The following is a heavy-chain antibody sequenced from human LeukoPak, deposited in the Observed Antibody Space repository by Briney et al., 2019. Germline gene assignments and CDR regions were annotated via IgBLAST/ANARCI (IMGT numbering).Heavy chain of an antibody. V-gene: IGHV3-9*01. D-gene: IGHD3-22*01. J-gene: IGHJ1*01. CDR1: GWTFDGYD. CDR3: AKGGYYYDSSGYYAQYLQH. CDR2: ISWNRGSI. Sequence: PSRSLTLSCAAYGWTFDGYDRHWIRQPPGKGLEWIAGISWNRGSIDYADSVKGRFTNSRDNAKNSLYLQMNSLRAEDTALYYCAKGGYYYDSSGYYAQYLQHWGQGTLATVSS.